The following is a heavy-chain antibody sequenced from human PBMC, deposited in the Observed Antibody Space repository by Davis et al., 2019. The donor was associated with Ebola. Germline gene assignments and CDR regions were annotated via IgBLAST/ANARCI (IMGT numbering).Heavy chain of an antibody. CDR2: IIPIFGTA. CDR1: GGTFSSYA. CDR3: ARAPTATAQYYYGLDV. D-gene: IGHD5-18*01. V-gene: IGHV1-69*13. Sequence: SVKVSCKASGGTFSSYAISWVRQAPGQGLEWMGGIIPIFGTANYAQKFQGRVAITADDSTSTVYMELSGLKSEDTAVFFCARAPTATAQYYYGLDVWGEGTRVTVSS. J-gene: IGHJ6*02.